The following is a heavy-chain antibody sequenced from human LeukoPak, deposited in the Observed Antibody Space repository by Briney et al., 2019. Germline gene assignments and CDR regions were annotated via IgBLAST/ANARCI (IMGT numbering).Heavy chain of an antibody. V-gene: IGHV3-21*01. J-gene: IGHJ2*01. CDR3: ARAAYSSTWYSRYFDL. CDR1: GFKFSSYS. Sequence: GGSLRLSCAASGFKFSSYSMKWVRQAPGKGLEWVSFISSSSSYIYYADSLKGRFTISRDNAKNSLYLQMNSLRAEDTAVYYCARAAYSSTWYSRYFDLWGRGTLVTVSS. CDR2: ISSSSSYI. D-gene: IGHD6-13*01.